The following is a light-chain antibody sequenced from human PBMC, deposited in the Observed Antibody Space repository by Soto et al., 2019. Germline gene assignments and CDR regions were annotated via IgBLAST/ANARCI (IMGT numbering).Light chain of an antibody. CDR3: QQFGTSPT. Sequence: EIEMTQLAATRSVYKGKRATLSCRASQSVSSNLAWYQQKPGQAPMLLIYGASIRATGIPDRFSGSGSGRDFTLTISRVEPEDLAVYYCQQFGTSPTFGGGTKVDIK. CDR1: QSVSSN. V-gene: IGKV3-20*01. CDR2: GAS. J-gene: IGKJ4*01.